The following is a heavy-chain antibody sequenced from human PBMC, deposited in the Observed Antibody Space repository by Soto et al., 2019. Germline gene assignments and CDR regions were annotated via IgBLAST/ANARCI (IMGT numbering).Heavy chain of an antibody. CDR2: VNHRGST. CDR3: ARGGPEVPARPFAY. D-gene: IGHD6-6*01. V-gene: IGHV4-34*01. Sequence: SETLSLTCAVYGGSFSGYYWSWIRQPPGKGLEWIGEVNHRGSTNSNPSLKGRVTISVDTSKSQFSLQLSSMTAADTAVYYCARGGPEVPARPFAYWGQGPLVTVSS. J-gene: IGHJ4*02. CDR1: GGSFSGYY.